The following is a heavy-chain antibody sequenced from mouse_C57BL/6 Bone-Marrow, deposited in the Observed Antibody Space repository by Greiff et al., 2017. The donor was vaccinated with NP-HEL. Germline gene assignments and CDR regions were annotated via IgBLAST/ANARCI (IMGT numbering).Heavy chain of an antibody. CDR3: ARGDGDAMDY. V-gene: IGHV5-4*03. CDR1: GFTFSSYA. D-gene: IGHD2-3*01. J-gene: IGHJ4*01. CDR2: ISDGGSYT. Sequence: EVKLQESGGGLVKPGGSLKLSCAASGFTFSSYAMSWVRQTPEKRLEWVATISDGGSYTYYPDNVKGRFTISRDNAKNNLYLQMSHLKSEDTAMYYCARGDGDAMDYWGQGTSVTVSS.